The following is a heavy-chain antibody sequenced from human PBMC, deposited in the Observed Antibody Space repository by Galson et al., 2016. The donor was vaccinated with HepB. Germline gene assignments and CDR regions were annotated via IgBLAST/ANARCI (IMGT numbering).Heavy chain of an antibody. CDR1: GGSFSTYD. CDR3: ARGLFGYSSSRFDL. CDR2: ISHSGST. V-gene: IGHV4-34*01. J-gene: IGHJ5*02. Sequence: SETLSLTCAVYGGSFSTYDWSWIRQPPGQGLEWIGEISHSGSTTYNASLKSRLTLSVDTSKNHFSLNLTSVTAADTAVYYCARGLFGYSSSRFDLWGQGTLVTVSS. D-gene: IGHD6-13*01.